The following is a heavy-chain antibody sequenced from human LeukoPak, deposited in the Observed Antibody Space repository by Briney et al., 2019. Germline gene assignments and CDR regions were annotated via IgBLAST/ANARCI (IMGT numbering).Heavy chain of an antibody. V-gene: IGHV1-69-2*01. Sequence: GASVKVSCKVSGYTFTDYYMHWVHQAPGKGLEWMGLVDPEDGETIYAEKFQGRVTITADKSTSTAYMELSSLRSEDTAVYYCARLGEYCSSTSCYDYYYMDVWGKGTTATVSS. J-gene: IGHJ6*03. CDR2: VDPEDGET. D-gene: IGHD2-2*01. CDR3: ARLGEYCSSTSCYDYYYMDV. CDR1: GYTFTDYY.